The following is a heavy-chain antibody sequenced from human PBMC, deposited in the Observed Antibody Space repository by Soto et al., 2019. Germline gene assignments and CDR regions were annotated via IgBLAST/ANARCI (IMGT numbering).Heavy chain of an antibody. CDR3: AKDLLPPYYDFWSGFDY. D-gene: IGHD3-3*01. CDR1: GFTFSSYA. J-gene: IGHJ4*02. CDR2: ISGSGGST. Sequence: GGSLRLSCAASGFTFSSYAMSWVRQAPGKGLEWVSAISGSGGSTYYADSVKGRFTISRDNSKNTRYLHMNSLRAEDTAVYYCAKDLLPPYYDFWSGFDYWGQGTLVTVSS. V-gene: IGHV3-23*01.